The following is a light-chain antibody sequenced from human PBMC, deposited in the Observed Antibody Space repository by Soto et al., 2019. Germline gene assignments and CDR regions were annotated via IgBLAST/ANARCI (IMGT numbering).Light chain of an antibody. CDR2: AAS. CDR1: QSVSRNY. CDR3: QQYDRSPFT. Sequence: EIVLTQSPATLSFSPGERATLSCGASQSVSRNYVAWYQQKPGLAPRLVMFAASTRATGIPDRFSGSGSGTDFTLTISRLEPEDFAVYFCQQYDRSPFTFGPGTKVDI. J-gene: IGKJ3*01. V-gene: IGKV3D-20*01.